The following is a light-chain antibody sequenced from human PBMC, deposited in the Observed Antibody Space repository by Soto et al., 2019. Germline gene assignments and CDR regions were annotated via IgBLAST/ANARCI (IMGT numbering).Light chain of an antibody. J-gene: IGLJ1*01. CDR3: TSYTSKNTNV. CDR1: SSDIGRYNM. CDR2: DVS. Sequence: QSALTQPASVSRSPGQSITIACAGTSSDIGRYNMVSWYQQHPGKVPKLLIYDVSIRPSGVSDRFSGSRSGNTASLTISGLQPEDEADYYCTSYTSKNTNVFGSGTKVTVL. V-gene: IGLV2-14*02.